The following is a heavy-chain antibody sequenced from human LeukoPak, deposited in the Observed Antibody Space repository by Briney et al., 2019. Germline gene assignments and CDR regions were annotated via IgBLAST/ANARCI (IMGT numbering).Heavy chain of an antibody. Sequence: ASVKVSCKASGYTFTGYYMHWVRQAPGQGLEWMGWINLNSGGTNYAQKFQGRVTMTRDTSISTAYMELSRLRSDDTAVYYCAREASGNPYRPTDYWGQGTLVTVSS. CDR1: GYTFTGYY. D-gene: IGHD6-13*01. V-gene: IGHV1-2*02. CDR3: AREASGNPYRPTDY. CDR2: INLNSGGT. J-gene: IGHJ4*02.